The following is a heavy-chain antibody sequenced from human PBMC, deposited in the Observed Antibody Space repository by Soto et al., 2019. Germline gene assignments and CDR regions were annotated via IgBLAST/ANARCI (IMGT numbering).Heavy chain of an antibody. J-gene: IGHJ4*02. D-gene: IGHD6-13*01. CDR3: AKDRERDAWYEDY. CDR2: ISGSDGST. Sequence: PWWSLRLSCLASGFSFSSYAMSWFRQAPGKGLEWVSVISGSDGSTYYADSVKGRFTISRDNSKNTLYLQMNSLRAEDTAVYYCAKDRERDAWYEDYWGQGTLVTVSS. V-gene: IGHV3-23*01. CDR1: GFSFSSYA.